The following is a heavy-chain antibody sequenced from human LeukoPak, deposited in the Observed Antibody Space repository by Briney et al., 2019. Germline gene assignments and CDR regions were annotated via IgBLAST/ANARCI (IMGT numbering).Heavy chain of an antibody. J-gene: IGHJ4*02. CDR1: GGTFSSCA. CDR3: ARVARVGAYYFDY. D-gene: IGHD1-26*01. V-gene: IGHV1-69*13. CDR2: IIPIFGTA. Sequence: SVKVSCKASGGTFSSCAISWVRQAPGQGLEWMGGIIPIFGTANYAQKFQGRVTITADESTSTAYMELSSLRSEDTAVYYCARVARVGAYYFDYWGQGTLVTVSS.